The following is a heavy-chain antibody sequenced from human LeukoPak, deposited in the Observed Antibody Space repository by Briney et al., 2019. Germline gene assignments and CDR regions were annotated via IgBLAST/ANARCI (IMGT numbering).Heavy chain of an antibody. D-gene: IGHD3-10*01. Sequence: ASVKVSCKASGGTFSSHAISWVRQAPGQGLEWMGGIIPIFGTANYAQKFQGRVTITADKSTSTAYMELSSLRSEDTAVYYCARGSGSGSYYKNYYYYYYMDVWGKGTTVTISS. CDR3: ARGSGSGSYYKNYYYYYYMDV. V-gene: IGHV1-69*06. CDR2: IIPIFGTA. J-gene: IGHJ6*03. CDR1: GGTFSSHA.